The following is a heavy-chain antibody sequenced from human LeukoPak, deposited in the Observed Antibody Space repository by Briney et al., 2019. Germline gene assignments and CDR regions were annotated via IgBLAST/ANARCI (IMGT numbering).Heavy chain of an antibody. V-gene: IGHV3-33*01. CDR2: IWSDGSNK. D-gene: IGHD3-22*01. Sequence: GGSLRLSCAASGFTFSDYGIHWVRQAPGKGLEWVAVIWSDGSNKYYADSVKGRFTISRDNAKNTLYLQMNSLRAEDTAVYYCARGCIMDYYDSSGLDWFDPWGQGTLVTVSS. CDR3: ARGCIMDYYDSSGLDWFDP. CDR1: GFTFSDYG. J-gene: IGHJ5*02.